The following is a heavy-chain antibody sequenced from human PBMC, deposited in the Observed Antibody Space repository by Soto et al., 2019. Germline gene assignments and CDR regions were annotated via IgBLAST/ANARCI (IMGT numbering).Heavy chain of an antibody. CDR1: GYTYSSYA. D-gene: IGHD1-1*01. CDR3: ARDTADGTFDI. Sequence: QVHLVQSGAEVRKPGASVKVSCKASGYTYSSYAMHWVRQAPGQRLEWMGWINAGYGNTKSSQKFQDRVTISRDTSASTAYMELTTLRSEDTAVYYCARDTADGTFDIWGQGTLVTVSS. V-gene: IGHV1-3*01. CDR2: INAGYGNT. J-gene: IGHJ4*02.